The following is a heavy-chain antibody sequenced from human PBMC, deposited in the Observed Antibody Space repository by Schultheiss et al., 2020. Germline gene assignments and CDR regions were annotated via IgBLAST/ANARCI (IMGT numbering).Heavy chain of an antibody. J-gene: IGHJ4*02. D-gene: IGHD3-22*01. CDR3: ARQTYYYDGLDY. CDR2: IYYSGST. Sequence: SETLSLTCTVSGGSISSYYWSWIRQPPGKGLEWIGYIYYSGSTNYNPSLKSRVTLSVDTSKNQFSLKLSSVTAADTAVYYCARQTYYYDGLDYWGQGTLVTV. V-gene: IGHV4-59*08. CDR1: GGSISSYY.